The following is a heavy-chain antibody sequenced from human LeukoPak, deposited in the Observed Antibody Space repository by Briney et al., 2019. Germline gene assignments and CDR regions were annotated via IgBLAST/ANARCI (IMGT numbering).Heavy chain of an antibody. J-gene: IGHJ4*02. CDR1: GFTFNTYA. CDR2: ISDSGGST. CDR3: AKGKGSSSSSIDW. Sequence: GGSLRLSCAASGFTFNTYAMNWVRQAPGKGLEWVSAISDSGGSTYYADSVKGRFTISRDNSKNTVYLQIHRLRAEDTAVYYCAKGKGSSSSSIDWWGQGALVTVSS. D-gene: IGHD2-15*01. V-gene: IGHV3-23*01.